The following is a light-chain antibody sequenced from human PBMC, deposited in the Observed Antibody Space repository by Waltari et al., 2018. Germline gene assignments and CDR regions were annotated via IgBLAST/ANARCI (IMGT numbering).Light chain of an antibody. CDR1: RSNSHSNH. V-gene: IGLV1-44*01. CDR2: RNN. Sequence: SLLPQSPSASGTPGQRVTISFSRRRSNSHSNHVLWYQKIPGKATKLLFYRNNERPSGVPDRFSGSKSGTSASLAISGLQSEDEGDYYCAAWDDSVNTVLFGGGTKLTVL. CDR3: AAWDDSVNTVL. J-gene: IGLJ3*02.